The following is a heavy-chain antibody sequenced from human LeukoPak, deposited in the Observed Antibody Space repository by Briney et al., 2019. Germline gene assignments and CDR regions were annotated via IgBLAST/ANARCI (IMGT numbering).Heavy chain of an antibody. J-gene: IGHJ4*02. V-gene: IGHV4-39*07. D-gene: IGHD3-10*01. CDR3: ARDPEVGETFDY. Sequence: PSETLSLTCTVSGGSISSRSYYWGWIRQPPGKGLEWIGSIYYSGSTYYNPSLKSRVTISVDTSKNQFSLKLSSVTAADTAVYYCARDPEVGETFDYWGQGTLVTVSS. CDR1: GGSISSRSYY. CDR2: IYYSGST.